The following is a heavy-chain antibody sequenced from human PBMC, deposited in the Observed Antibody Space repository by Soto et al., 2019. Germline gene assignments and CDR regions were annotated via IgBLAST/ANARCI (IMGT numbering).Heavy chain of an antibody. Sequence: QVQLVESGGGVVQPGRSLRLSCAASGFTFSSYGMHWVRQAPGMGLVWVAVIRYDGSNKYYEDSVKGRFTISRDNSKNTLYLQMNSLRAEDTAVYYCGRDRTQQLVQAAWYCDLWGRGTLVTVSS. J-gene: IGHJ2*01. D-gene: IGHD6-13*01. CDR1: GFTFSSYG. CDR3: GRDRTQQLVQAAWYCDL. V-gene: IGHV3-33*01. CDR2: IRYDGSNK.